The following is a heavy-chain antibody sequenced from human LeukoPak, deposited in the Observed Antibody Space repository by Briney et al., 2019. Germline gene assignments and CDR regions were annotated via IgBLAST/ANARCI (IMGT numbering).Heavy chain of an antibody. CDR2: INTDGTNT. CDR1: GFTFSSYW. J-gene: IGHJ4*02. CDR3: ARGYSGTYRADY. D-gene: IGHD1-26*01. Sequence: GGSLRLSCVASGFTFSSYWMHWVRQAPGKGLVWVSRINTDGTNTNYTDSVKGRFTISRDNAKNTMYLQMNSLRAEDTAVYYCARGYSGTYRADYWGQGTLVTVSS. V-gene: IGHV3-74*01.